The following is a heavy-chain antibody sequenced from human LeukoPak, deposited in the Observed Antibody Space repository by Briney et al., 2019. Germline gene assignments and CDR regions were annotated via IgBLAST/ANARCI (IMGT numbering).Heavy chain of an antibody. J-gene: IGHJ4*02. CDR3: AKDLKDSSSWGPDFDY. D-gene: IGHD6-13*01. Sequence: PGGSLRLSCAASGFTFSSYAMSWVRQAPGKGLEWVSAISGSGGSAYYADSVKGWFTISRDNSKNTLYLQMNSLRAEDTAVYYCAKDLKDSSSWGPDFDYWGQGTLVTVSS. V-gene: IGHV3-23*01. CDR2: ISGSGGSA. CDR1: GFTFSSYA.